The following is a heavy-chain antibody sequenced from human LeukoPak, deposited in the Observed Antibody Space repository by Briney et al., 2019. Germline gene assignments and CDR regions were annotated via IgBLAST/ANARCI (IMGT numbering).Heavy chain of an antibody. CDR3: ARGRNYYGSGRSRYSGMDV. CDR2: MNPNSGNT. D-gene: IGHD3-10*01. V-gene: IGHV1-8*01. J-gene: IGHJ6*02. CDR1: GYTFTSYD. Sequence: ASVKVSCKASGYTFTSYDINWVRQATGQGLEWMGWMNPNSGNTGYAQKFQGRVTMTRNTSISTAYMELSSLRSEDTAVYYCARGRNYYGSGRSRYSGMDVWGQGTTVTVSS.